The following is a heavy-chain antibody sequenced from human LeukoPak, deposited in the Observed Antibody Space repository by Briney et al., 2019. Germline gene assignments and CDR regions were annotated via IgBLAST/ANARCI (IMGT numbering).Heavy chain of an antibody. J-gene: IGHJ5*02. V-gene: IGHV4-59*08. D-gene: IGHD3-10*01. Sequence: SETLSLTCTVSGGSISSYYWSWIRQPPGKGLEWIGYIYYSGSTNYSPSLKSRVTISVDTSKNQFSLKLSSVTAADTAVYYCARNQYYYGSGMRVDPWGQGTLVTVSS. CDR3: ARNQYYYGSGMRVDP. CDR2: IYYSGST. CDR1: GGSISSYY.